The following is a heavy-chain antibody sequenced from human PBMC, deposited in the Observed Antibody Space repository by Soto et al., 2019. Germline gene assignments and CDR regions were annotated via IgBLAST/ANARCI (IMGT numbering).Heavy chain of an antibody. CDR2: IKHSGST. CDR3: ARTYSRGWPWFDP. J-gene: IGHJ5*02. D-gene: IGHD6-19*01. V-gene: IGHV4-34*01. Sequence: QVQLQQWGAGLLKPSETLSLTCAVYGGSFSGYYWSWIRQPPGKGLEWIGEIKHSGSTNYNPSLKSRVTISVDTSKNQFSLKLSSVTAADTAVYYCARTYSRGWPWFDPWGQGTLVTVSS. CDR1: GGSFSGYY.